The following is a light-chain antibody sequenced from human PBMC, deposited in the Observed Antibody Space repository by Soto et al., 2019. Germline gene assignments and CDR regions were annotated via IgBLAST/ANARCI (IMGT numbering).Light chain of an antibody. Sequence: DIVMTQSPATLSVSPGERATLSCRASQTISSNLAWYQQKPGQTPRLLIYGASTRAAGIPARFSGSGSGTDFTLTITSLQSEDFAVYYCQQRSNLVSFGPGTRLEIK. CDR1: QTISSN. CDR2: GAS. V-gene: IGKV3-15*01. CDR3: QQRSNLVS. J-gene: IGKJ5*01.